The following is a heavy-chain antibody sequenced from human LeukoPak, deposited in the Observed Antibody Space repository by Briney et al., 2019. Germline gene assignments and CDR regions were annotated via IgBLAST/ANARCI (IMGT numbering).Heavy chain of an antibody. J-gene: IGHJ2*01. Sequence: SETLSLTYAVSGGSITSSKWWSWVRQPPGKGLEWIGEISHTGSINYNPSLKSRVTMSVDKSKNQFSLNLTSVTAADTAVYSCARQVTTLWYFDLWGRGTLVTVSS. CDR2: ISHTGSI. D-gene: IGHD2-21*02. CDR1: GGSITSSKW. V-gene: IGHV4-4*02. CDR3: ARQVTTLWYFDL.